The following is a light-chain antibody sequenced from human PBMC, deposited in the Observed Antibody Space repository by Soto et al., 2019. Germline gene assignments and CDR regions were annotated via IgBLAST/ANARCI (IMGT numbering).Light chain of an antibody. CDR2: WAS. J-gene: IGKJ4*01. V-gene: IGKV4-1*01. Sequence: DIVMTQSPDSLAVSLGERATINCKSSQRVLYSSNNKNYLAWYQQKPGQPPKLLICWASTRESGVPDRFSGSGSGTDFTLTISSQQAEDVAVYFCQQYYSSPLTFGGGTKVEIK. CDR1: QRVLYSSNNKNY. CDR3: QQYYSSPLT.